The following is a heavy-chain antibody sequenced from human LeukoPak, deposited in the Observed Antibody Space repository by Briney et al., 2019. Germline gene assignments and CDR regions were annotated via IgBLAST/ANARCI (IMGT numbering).Heavy chain of an antibody. D-gene: IGHD2-2*02. J-gene: IGHJ4*02. CDR3: ARCTSTSCYNFDY. V-gene: IGHV4-34*01. CDR2: INHSGST. Sequence: PSETLSLTCAVYGGSFSGYYWSWIRQPPGKGLEWIGEINHSGSTNYNPSLKSRVTISVDTSKDQFSLKLSSVTAADTAVYYCARCTSTSCYNFDYWGQGTLLTVSS. CDR1: GGSFSGYY.